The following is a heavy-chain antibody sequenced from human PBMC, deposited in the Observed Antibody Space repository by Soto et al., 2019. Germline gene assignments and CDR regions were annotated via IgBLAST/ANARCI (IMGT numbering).Heavy chain of an antibody. CDR2: IYYSGST. D-gene: IGHD6-6*01. CDR3: ARGRGRIAARAIY. V-gene: IGHV4-61*05. CDR1: GGSISSSSYY. Sequence: PSETLSLTCTVSGGSISSSSYYWGWIRQPPGKGLEWIGYIYYSGSTNYNPSLKSRVTISVDTSKNQFSLKLSSVTAADTAVYYCARGRGRIAARAIYWGQGTLVTVSS. J-gene: IGHJ4*02.